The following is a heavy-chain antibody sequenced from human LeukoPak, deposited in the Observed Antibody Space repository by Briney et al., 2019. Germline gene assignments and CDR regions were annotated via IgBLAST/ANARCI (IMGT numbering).Heavy chain of an antibody. CDR3: ARGDVDTAMVDY. V-gene: IGHV3-64*01. CDR2: ISSNGGST. J-gene: IGHJ4*02. CDR1: GFTFSSYA. Sequence: GGTLRLSCAASGFTFSSYAMHWVRQAPGKGLEYVSAISSNGGSTYYANSVKGRFTISRDNSKNTLYLQMGSLRAEDMAVYYCARGDVDTAMVDYWGQGTLVTVSS. D-gene: IGHD5-18*01.